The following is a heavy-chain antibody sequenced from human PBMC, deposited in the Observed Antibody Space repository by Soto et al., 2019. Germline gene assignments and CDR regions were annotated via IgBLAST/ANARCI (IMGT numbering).Heavy chain of an antibody. J-gene: IGHJ4*02. CDR2: VNPNSGGT. D-gene: IGHD6-6*01. CDR3: ARVPSNSAFDY. Sequence: ASVMVSCKASGYTFTDYYFHWVRQAPGQGLEWMGWVNPNSGGTNYAQKFQGRVTMTRDTSISTVYMELSRLRSDDTAVYYCARVPSNSAFDYWGQGTLVTVSS. CDR1: GYTFTDYY. V-gene: IGHV1-2*02.